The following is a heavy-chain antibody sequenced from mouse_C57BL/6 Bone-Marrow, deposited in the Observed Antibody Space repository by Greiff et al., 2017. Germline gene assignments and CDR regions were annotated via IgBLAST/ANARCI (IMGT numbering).Heavy chain of an antibody. J-gene: IGHJ3*01. CDR1: GYTFTSYW. V-gene: IGHV1-59*01. Sequence: VQLQQPGAELVRPGTSVKLSCKASGYTFTSYWMHWVKQRPGQGLEWIGVIDPSDSYTNYNQKFKGKATLTVDTSSSTAYMQLSSLTSEDSAVYYCARREGNPWCAYWGQGTLVTVSA. D-gene: IGHD2-1*01. CDR3: ARREGNPWCAY. CDR2: IDPSDSYT.